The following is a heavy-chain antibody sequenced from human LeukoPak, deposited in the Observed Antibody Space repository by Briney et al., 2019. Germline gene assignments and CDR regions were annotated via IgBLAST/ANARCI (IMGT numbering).Heavy chain of an antibody. J-gene: IGHJ4*02. CDR3: ARDEGNYYFDY. CDR1: GGSISSYY. D-gene: IGHD4-23*01. V-gene: IGHV4-59*01. Sequence: PSETLSLTCTVSGGSISSYYWSWIRQPPGKGLGWIGYIYYSGSTKYNPSLKSRVTISVDRSMNQFSLKLSSVTAADTAVYYCARDEGNYYFDYWGQGTLVTVSS. CDR2: IYYSGST.